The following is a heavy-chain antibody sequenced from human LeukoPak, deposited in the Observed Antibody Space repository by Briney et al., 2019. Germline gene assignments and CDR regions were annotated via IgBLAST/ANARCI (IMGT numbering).Heavy chain of an antibody. D-gene: IGHD3-22*01. CDR2: IWYDGSNK. J-gene: IGHJ4*02. CDR3: AKGSSAYYLDY. CDR1: GFIFSNYG. Sequence: PGTSLRLSCAASGFIFSNYGMYWVRQAPGKGLEWVAVIWYDGSNKYYANSVRGRFTISRDNSKNTLYLHMNSLRAEDTAVYYCAKGSSAYYLDYWGQGTLVTVSS. V-gene: IGHV3-33*06.